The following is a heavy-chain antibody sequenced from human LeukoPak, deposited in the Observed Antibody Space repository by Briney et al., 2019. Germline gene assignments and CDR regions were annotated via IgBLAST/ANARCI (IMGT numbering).Heavy chain of an antibody. Sequence: PSETLSLTCTVSGGSISSYYWSWIRQPPGKGLEWIGRIYTSGSTNYNPSLKSRVTMSVDTSKNQFSLKLSSVTAADTAVYYCARDTYYYGSGSYRLDYWGQGTLVTVSS. D-gene: IGHD3-10*01. CDR3: ARDTYYYGSGSYRLDY. CDR2: IYTSGST. J-gene: IGHJ4*02. CDR1: GGSISSYY. V-gene: IGHV4-4*07.